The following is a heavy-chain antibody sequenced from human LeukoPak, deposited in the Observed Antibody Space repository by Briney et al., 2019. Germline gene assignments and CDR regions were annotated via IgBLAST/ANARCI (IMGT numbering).Heavy chain of an antibody. J-gene: IGHJ4*02. V-gene: IGHV4-34*01. D-gene: IGHD6-19*01. CDR2: INHSGST. CDR3: ARVRPIAVADY. CDR1: GGSFSGYY. Sequence: SETLSLTCAVYGGSFSGYYWSWIRQPPGKGLEWIGEINHSGSTNYNPSLKSRVTISVDTSKNQFSLKLSSVTAADTAVYYCARVRPIAVADYWGQGTLVTVSS.